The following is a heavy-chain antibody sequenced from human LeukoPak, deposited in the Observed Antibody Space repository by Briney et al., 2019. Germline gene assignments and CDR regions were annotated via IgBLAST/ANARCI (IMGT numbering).Heavy chain of an antibody. V-gene: IGHV3-21*01. Sequence: PGGSLRLSCAASGFTFSSYSMNWVRQAPGKGLEWVSSISSSSSYTYYADSVKGRFTISRDNAKNSLYLQMNSLRAEDTAVYYCARDKLIAVDTRGSFDYWGQGTLVTVSS. D-gene: IGHD6-19*01. CDR2: ISSSSSYT. CDR3: ARDKLIAVDTRGSFDY. J-gene: IGHJ4*02. CDR1: GFTFSSYS.